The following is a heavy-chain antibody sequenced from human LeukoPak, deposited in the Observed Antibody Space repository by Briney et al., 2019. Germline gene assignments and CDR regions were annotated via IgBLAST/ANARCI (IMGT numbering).Heavy chain of an antibody. V-gene: IGHV4-38-2*02. J-gene: IGHJ4*02. CDR1: DYSINSGYY. CDR2: IYHSGST. CDR3: ARVLKGRAPFDY. Sequence: SETLSLSCTVSDYSINSGYYRGWIRQPRGKGLEWIGSIYHSGSTYYNPSLKSRVTISVDTSKNQFSLKLSSVTAADTAVYYCARVLKGRAPFDYWGQGTLVTVSS.